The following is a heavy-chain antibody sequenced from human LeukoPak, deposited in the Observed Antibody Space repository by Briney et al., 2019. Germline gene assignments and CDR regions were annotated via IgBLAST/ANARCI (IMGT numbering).Heavy chain of an antibody. Sequence: GGSLRLSCAASGFIFDDYVMHWVRQVPGKGLEWVSSISSSSNYIYYADSVKGRFTISRDNAKNSLYLQMNSLRAEDTAVYYCARDKEGGNDYWGQGTLVTVSS. CDR2: ISSSSNYI. CDR3: ARDKEGGNDY. V-gene: IGHV3-21*01. D-gene: IGHD1-26*01. J-gene: IGHJ4*02. CDR1: GFIFDDYV.